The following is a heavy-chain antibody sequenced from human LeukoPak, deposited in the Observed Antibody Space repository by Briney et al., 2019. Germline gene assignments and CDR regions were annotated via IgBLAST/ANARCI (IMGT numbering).Heavy chain of an antibody. CDR1: GYTFSDYY. Sequence: GASVTVSYKASGYTFSDYYIHRVRQAPGQGLEWMGWIHPNSGGTNYLQKIHGGVTRTRDTSISAAYMDLANLRSDDTAVYYCASTSHRDGYNEPYYFGCWGQGTLVAASS. CDR2: IHPNSGGT. J-gene: IGHJ4*02. V-gene: IGHV1-2*02. D-gene: IGHD5-24*01. CDR3: ASTSHRDGYNEPYYFGC.